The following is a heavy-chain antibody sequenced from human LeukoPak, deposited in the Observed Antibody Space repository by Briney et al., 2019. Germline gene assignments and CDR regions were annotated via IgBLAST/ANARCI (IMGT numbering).Heavy chain of an antibody. Sequence: ASVKVSCKPSGYTFTGYYMHWVRQAPGQGLEWMGWINPNSGGTNYAQKFQGRVTMTRDTSISTAYMELSRLRSDDTAVYYCARVHRPTRFCWFDPSGQGTLVTVSS. J-gene: IGHJ5*02. CDR1: GYTFTGYY. D-gene: IGHD6-6*01. V-gene: IGHV1-2*02. CDR3: ARVHRPTRFCWFDP. CDR2: INPNSGGT.